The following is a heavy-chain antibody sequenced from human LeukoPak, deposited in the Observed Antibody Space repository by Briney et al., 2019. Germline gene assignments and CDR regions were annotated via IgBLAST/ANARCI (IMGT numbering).Heavy chain of an antibody. D-gene: IGHD3-16*02. CDR3: ARTGLTFGGVIVYLFDY. CDR1: GGSFSGYY. Sequence: SETLSLTCAVYGGSFSGYYWSWIRQPPGKGLEWIGEINHSGSTNYNPALKSRVTISVDTSKNQFSLKLSSVTAADTAVYYCARTGLTFGGVIVYLFDYWGQGTLVTVSS. CDR2: INHSGST. V-gene: IGHV4-34*01. J-gene: IGHJ4*02.